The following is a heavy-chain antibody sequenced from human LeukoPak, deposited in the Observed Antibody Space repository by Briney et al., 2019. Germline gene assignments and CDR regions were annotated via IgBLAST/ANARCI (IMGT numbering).Heavy chain of an antibody. CDR1: GFTFSYYS. Sequence: GGSLRLSCAASGFTFSYYSMNWVRQAPGRGLEWVSCISSSSSLIFYSDSVRGRFTISRDNTKNLLYLHMNSLRVEDTAVYYCAKVDRGDYSSSPVPYYNYYMNVWGKGTTVTVSS. CDR3: AKVDRGDYSSSPVPYYNYYMNV. D-gene: IGHD6-13*01. CDR2: ISSSSSLI. J-gene: IGHJ6*03. V-gene: IGHV3-21*01.